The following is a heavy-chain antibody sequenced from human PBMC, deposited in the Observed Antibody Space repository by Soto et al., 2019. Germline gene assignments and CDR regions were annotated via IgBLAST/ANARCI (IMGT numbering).Heavy chain of an antibody. V-gene: IGHV3-23*01. CDR3: AKEGLDSVVVPAARTFDY. J-gene: IGHJ4*02. D-gene: IGHD2-2*03. Sequence: EVPLLESGGGLVQPGGSLRLSCAASGFTFRSYAMSWVRQAPGKGLEWVSALRGGGGSTYYADSVKGRFTISRDNSKNTLYLQRSSLRAEGTAVYYWAKEGLDSVVVPAARTFDYWGQGTLVTVAS. CDR2: LRGGGGST. CDR1: GFTFRSYA.